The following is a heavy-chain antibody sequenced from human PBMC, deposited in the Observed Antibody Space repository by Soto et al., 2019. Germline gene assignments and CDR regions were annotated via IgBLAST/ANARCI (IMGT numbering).Heavy chain of an antibody. J-gene: IGHJ5*02. CDR3: ARDLSTIETLGWFDP. Sequence: QVQLVQSGAEVKKPGASVKVSCKASGYTFTSYGISWVRQAPGQGLEWMGWISAYNGNTNYAQKLQGRVTMTTDTSTSTGYMELRSLRSDDTAVYYCARDLSTIETLGWFDPWGQGTLVTVSP. CDR2: ISAYNGNT. V-gene: IGHV1-18*01. D-gene: IGHD3-3*01. CDR1: GYTFTSYG.